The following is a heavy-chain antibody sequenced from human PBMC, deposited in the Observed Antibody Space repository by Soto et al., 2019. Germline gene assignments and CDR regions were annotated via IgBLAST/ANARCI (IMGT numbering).Heavy chain of an antibody. CDR3: ARAGSSLGYAMDV. J-gene: IGHJ6*02. Sequence: ASVKVSCKASGGIFSSYAISWVRQAPGQGLEWMGWISANNGNTHYAQKFQGRVTMTTETSTSTVYMELRSLRSDDTAVYYCARAGSSLGYAMDVWGRGTTVTVSS. CDR1: GGIFSSYA. D-gene: IGHD3-10*01. CDR2: ISANNGNT. V-gene: IGHV1-18*01.